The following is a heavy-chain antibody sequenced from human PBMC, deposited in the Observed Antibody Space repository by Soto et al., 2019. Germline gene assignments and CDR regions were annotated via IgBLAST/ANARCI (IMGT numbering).Heavy chain of an antibody. Sequence: GGSLRLSCAASGFTFSSYAMSWVRQAPGKGLEWVSAISGSGGSTYYADSVKGRITISRDNSKNTLYLQMNSLRAEDTAVYYCAKGSYCGGDCYSPMYYYYGMDVWGQGATVTVSS. CDR3: AKGSYCGGDCYSPMYYYYGMDV. J-gene: IGHJ6*02. D-gene: IGHD2-21*02. CDR1: GFTFSSYA. CDR2: ISGSGGST. V-gene: IGHV3-23*01.